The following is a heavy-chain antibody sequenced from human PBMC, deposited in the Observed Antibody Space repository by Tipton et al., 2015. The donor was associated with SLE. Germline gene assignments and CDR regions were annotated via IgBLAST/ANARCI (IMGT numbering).Heavy chain of an antibody. CDR3: ARDGDDFWSGYYPDASDI. CDR2: IYHSGST. Sequence: LRLPCTVSGYSISSGYYWGWIRQPPGKGLEWIGSIYHSGSTYYNPSLKSRVTISIDTSKNQFSLKLSSVTAADTAVYYCARDGDDFWSGYYPDASDIWGQGTMVTVSS. V-gene: IGHV4-38-2*02. J-gene: IGHJ3*02. D-gene: IGHD3-3*01. CDR1: GYSISSGYY.